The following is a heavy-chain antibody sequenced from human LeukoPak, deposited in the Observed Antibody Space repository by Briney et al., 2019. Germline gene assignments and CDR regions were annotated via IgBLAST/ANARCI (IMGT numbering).Heavy chain of an antibody. V-gene: IGHV3-72*01. CDR1: GFSFSDHY. J-gene: IGHJ4*02. Sequence: GGSLRLSCAASGFSFSDHYMDWVRLAPGKGLEWVGRIKNKANSYGTDYAASVKGRFTLSRDDSKDSLYLQMNSLRTEDTALYYCTRVRLGAATRYFDYWGQGTLVTVSS. D-gene: IGHD1-26*01. CDR2: IKNKANSYGT. CDR3: TRVRLGAATRYFDY.